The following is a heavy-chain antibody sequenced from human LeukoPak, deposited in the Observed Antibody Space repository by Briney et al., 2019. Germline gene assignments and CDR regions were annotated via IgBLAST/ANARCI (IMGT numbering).Heavy chain of an antibody. CDR1: GFLFSDYP. V-gene: IGHV3-30*07. CDR3: ARAYYDFWSGYYGEPYYFDH. Sequence: GGSLRLSCSASGFLFSDYPLHWLRQSPGKGPEWVAVISFDGSHQYYADSVKGRFTVSRDNAKNTLYLQMNSLRAEDTAVYYCARAYYDFWSGYYGEPYYFDHWGQGTLVTVAS. CDR2: ISFDGSHQ. J-gene: IGHJ4*02. D-gene: IGHD3-3*01.